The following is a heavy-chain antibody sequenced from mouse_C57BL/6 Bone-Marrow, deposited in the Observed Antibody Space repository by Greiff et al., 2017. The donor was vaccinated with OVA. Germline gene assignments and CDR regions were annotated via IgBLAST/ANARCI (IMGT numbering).Heavy chain of an antibody. D-gene: IGHD2-4*01. CDR1: GYTFTSYW. Sequence: QVQLQQPGAELVKPGASVKMSCKASGYTFTSYWITWVKQRPGQGLEWIGDIYPGSGSTNYNEKFKSKATLTVDTSSSTAYMQLSSLTSEDSAVYYCARRGYYDYDYYAMDYWGQGTSVTVSS. CDR3: ARRGYYDYDYYAMDY. J-gene: IGHJ4*01. CDR2: IYPGSGST. V-gene: IGHV1-55*01.